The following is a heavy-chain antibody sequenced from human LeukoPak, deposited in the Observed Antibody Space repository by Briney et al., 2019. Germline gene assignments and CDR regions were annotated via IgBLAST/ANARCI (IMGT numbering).Heavy chain of an antibody. CDR1: GGSISSSSYY. J-gene: IGHJ4*02. D-gene: IGHD2-15*01. CDR3: ARGTLYYSGGSCYFDY. Sequence: SETLSLTCTVSGGSISSSSYYWGWIRQPPGKGLEWIRSIYCSGSTYYNPSLKSRVTISIDKSKNQFSLKLSSVTAADTAVYYCARGTLYYSGGSCYFDYWGQGTLVTVSS. V-gene: IGHV4-39*01. CDR2: IYCSGST.